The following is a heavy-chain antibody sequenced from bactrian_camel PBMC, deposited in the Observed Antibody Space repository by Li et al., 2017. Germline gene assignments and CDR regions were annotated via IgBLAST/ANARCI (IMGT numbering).Heavy chain of an antibody. CDR1: GYTLPMN. V-gene: IGHV3S53*01. CDR3: AEGRGSRGEHCYSFNY. CDR2: EIPGGP. J-gene: IGHJ4*01. Sequence: HVQLVESGGGSVQAGESLRLSCVASGYTLPMNMAWFRRLPGQEREGVAVEIPGGPQYADAVRGRFTISQDSARNTVYLQMNNLQPEDTATYYCAEGRGSRGEHCYSFNYWGQGTQVTVS. D-gene: IGHD6*01.